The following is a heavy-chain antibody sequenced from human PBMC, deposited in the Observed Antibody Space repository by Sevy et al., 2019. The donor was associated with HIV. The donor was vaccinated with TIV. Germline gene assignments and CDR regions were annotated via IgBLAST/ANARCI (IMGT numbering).Heavy chain of an antibody. CDR1: GFTFSNYW. J-gene: IGHJ4*02. CDR3: AREEAESGGFVD. Sequence: GGSLRLSCAASGFTFSNYWMSWVRQAPGKGLEWVATIRKDGSKKNFVDSVKDRFTISRDNAQNSVFLQMNSLRADDTAAYYCAREEAESGGFVDWGQGILVTDSS. CDR2: IRKDGSKK. V-gene: IGHV3-7*01. D-gene: IGHD2-15*01.